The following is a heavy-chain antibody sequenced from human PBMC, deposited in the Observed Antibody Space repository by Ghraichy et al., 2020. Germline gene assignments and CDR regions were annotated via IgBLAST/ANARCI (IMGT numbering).Heavy chain of an antibody. Sequence: LSLTCAASGFTFSSYTMTWVRQAPGKGLEWVSVISSSSNYMYYADSVKGRFTISRDNAKNSLSLPMDSLRAEDTAVYYCAREVGSGSYTRGMDVWGQGTTVTVSS. CDR3: AREVGSGSYTRGMDV. CDR2: ISSSSNYM. J-gene: IGHJ6*02. V-gene: IGHV3-21*01. CDR1: GFTFSSYT. D-gene: IGHD3-10*01.